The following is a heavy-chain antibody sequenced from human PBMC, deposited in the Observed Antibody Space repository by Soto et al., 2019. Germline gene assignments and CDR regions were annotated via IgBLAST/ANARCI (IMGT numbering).Heavy chain of an antibody. Sequence: GGSLRLSCAASGFTFDDYTMHWVRQAPGKGLEWVSLISWDGGSTYYADSVKGRFTISRDNSKNSLYLQMNSLRTEDTALYYCAKDNKDYYYGMDVWGQGTTVTVSS. CDR2: ISWDGGST. CDR3: AKDNKDYYYGMDV. J-gene: IGHJ6*02. CDR1: GFTFDDYT. V-gene: IGHV3-43*01.